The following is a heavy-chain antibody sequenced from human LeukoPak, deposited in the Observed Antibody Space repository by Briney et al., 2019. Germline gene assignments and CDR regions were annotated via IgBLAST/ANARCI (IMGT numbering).Heavy chain of an antibody. D-gene: IGHD7-27*01. CDR1: GYTLTELS. CDR2: FDPEDGET. J-gene: IGHJ4*02. CDR3: ARVGRIFNWGNLPLQY. V-gene: IGHV1-24*01. Sequence: ASVKVSCKVSGYTLTELSMHWVRQAPGKGLEWMGGFDPEDGETIYAQKFQGRVTMTEDTSTDTAYMELSSLRSEDTAVYYCARVGRIFNWGNLPLQYWGQGTLVTVSS.